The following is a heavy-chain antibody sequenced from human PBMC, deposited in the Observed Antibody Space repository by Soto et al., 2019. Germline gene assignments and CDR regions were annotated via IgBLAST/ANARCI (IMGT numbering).Heavy chain of an antibody. V-gene: IGHV3-23*01. CDR2: ISGSGGST. Sequence: GGSLRLSCVASGFTFSSYAMSWVRQAPGKGLEWVSTISGSGGSTYYADSVKGRFTISRDNSKNTLYLQMNSLRAEDTAVYYCAKDRGSGSTSWYNGWFDPWGQGTLVTVSS. J-gene: IGHJ5*02. CDR1: GFTFSSYA. CDR3: AKDRGSGSTSWYNGWFDP. D-gene: IGHD2-2*02.